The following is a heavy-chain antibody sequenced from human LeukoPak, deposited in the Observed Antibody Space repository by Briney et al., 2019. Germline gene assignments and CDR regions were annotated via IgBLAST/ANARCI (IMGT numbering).Heavy chain of an antibody. D-gene: IGHD3-22*01. CDR1: GFTFSSYD. V-gene: IGHV3-30-3*01. CDR3: ARVPRIVVDTTTTY. Sequence: GGSLRLSCAASGFTFSSYDMHWVRQAPGKGLEWVAVISYDGSNKYYADSVKGRFTISRDNSKNTLYLQMNSLRAEDTAVYYCARVPRIVVDTTTTYWGQGTLVTVSS. J-gene: IGHJ4*02. CDR2: ISYDGSNK.